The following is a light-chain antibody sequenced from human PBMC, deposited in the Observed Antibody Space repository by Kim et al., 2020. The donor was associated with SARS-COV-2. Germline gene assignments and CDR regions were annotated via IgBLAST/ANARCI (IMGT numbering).Light chain of an antibody. J-gene: IGKJ1*01. CDR3: QQYNNWPKT. Sequence: VSPGERAARSCRASQSVGNNLAWYQQKLGQAPRLLMYATSTRATGIPAKVSGSGSGTEFTLTISSLQSEDIAIYFCQQYNNWPKTFGQGTKVDIK. V-gene: IGKV3-15*01. CDR2: ATS. CDR1: QSVGNN.